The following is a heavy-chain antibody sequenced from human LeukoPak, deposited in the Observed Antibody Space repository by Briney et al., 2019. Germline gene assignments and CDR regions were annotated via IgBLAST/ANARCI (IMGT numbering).Heavy chain of an antibody. CDR2: IYSGGST. V-gene: IGHV3-66*01. CDR1: GFTVSSNY. CDR3: ARGGRYCSGGSCYSNDY. Sequence: GGSLRLSCAASGFTVSSNYMSWVRQAPGKGLEWVSVIYSGGSTYYADSVKGRFTISRDNSKNTLYLQMNSLRAEDTAVYYCARGGRYCSGGSCYSNDYWGQGTLVTVPS. J-gene: IGHJ4*02. D-gene: IGHD2-15*01.